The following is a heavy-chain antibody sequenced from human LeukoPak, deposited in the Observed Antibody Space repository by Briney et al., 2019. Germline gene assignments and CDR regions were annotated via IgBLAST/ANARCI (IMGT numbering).Heavy chain of an antibody. Sequence: SETLSLTCAVYGGSFSGYYWSWIRQPPGKGLEWIGSIYHSGSTYYNPSLKSRVTISVDTSKNQFSLKLSSVTAADTAVYYCARPWELPPAAFDIWGQGTMVTVSS. CDR2: IYHSGST. V-gene: IGHV4-34*01. D-gene: IGHD1-26*01. CDR3: ARPWELPPAAFDI. CDR1: GGSFSGYY. J-gene: IGHJ3*02.